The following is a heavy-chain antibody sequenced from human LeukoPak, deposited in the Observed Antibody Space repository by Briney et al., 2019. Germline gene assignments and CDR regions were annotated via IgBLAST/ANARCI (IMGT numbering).Heavy chain of an antibody. CDR2: IYYSGST. CDR1: GGSLSGYY. J-gene: IGHJ5*02. V-gene: IGHV4-59*01. D-gene: IGHD1-1*01. Sequence: PSETLSLTCAVYGGSLSGYYWIWIRQPPGKGLEWIGYIYYSGSTNYNPSLKSRVTISVDTSKNQFSLKLSSVTAADTAVYYCARDRLQLQSWGQGTLVTVSS. CDR3: ARDRLQLQS.